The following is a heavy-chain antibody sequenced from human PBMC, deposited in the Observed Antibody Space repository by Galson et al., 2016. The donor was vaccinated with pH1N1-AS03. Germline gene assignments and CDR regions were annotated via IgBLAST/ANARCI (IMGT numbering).Heavy chain of an antibody. J-gene: IGHJ4*02. CDR1: VGSFSGYY. Sequence: LSLTCAVYVGSFSGYYWSWIRQPAGKGLQWIGRVYTSGSTNYNPSLKSRVTMSVDISKNQFSLKLNSVTAADTAVYYCAGLVGGSLDYWGQGTLVTVSS. CDR3: AGLVGGSLDY. D-gene: IGHD1-26*01. CDR2: VYTSGST. V-gene: IGHV4-59*10.